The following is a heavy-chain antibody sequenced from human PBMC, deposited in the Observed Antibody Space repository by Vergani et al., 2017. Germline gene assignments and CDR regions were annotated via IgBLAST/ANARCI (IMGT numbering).Heavy chain of an antibody. J-gene: IGHJ6*02. D-gene: IGHD3-10*01. CDR3: ARDRCNITMVRGTGMDV. Sequence: QVQLVQSGAEVKKPGASVKVSCKASGYPFTSYYMHWVRQAPGQGLEWMGIINPSGGSTSYAQKFQGRVTMTRDTSTSTVYMELSSLRSEDTAVYYCARDRCNITMVRGTGMDVWGQGTTVTVSS. CDR2: INPSGGST. CDR1: GYPFTSYY. V-gene: IGHV1-46*01.